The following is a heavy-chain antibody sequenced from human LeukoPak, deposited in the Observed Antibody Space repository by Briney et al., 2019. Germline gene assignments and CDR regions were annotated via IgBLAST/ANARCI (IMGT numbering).Heavy chain of an antibody. CDR2: ITSNGGST. CDR3: AREGNAFDI. V-gene: IGHV3-64D*06. CDR1: GFTFSSYA. Sequence: GGSLRLSCSASGFTFSSYAMHWVRQAPGKGLEYVSAITSNGGSTYYADSVKGRFTISRDNSKNTLYLQMSSLRTEDTAVYYCAREGNAFDIWGQGTMVTVSS. J-gene: IGHJ3*02.